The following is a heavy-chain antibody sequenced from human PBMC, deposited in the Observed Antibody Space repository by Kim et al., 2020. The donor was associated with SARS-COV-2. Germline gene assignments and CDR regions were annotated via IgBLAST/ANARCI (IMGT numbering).Heavy chain of an antibody. CDR2: IIPIFGTP. Sequence: SVKVSCKASGGTFGTYTITWVRQAPGQGLEWMGGIIPIFGTPDYAQNFQDRVTISADESTTTAYMELSSLRSEDTAVYYCAKKEIVGPLDYWGQGTLVAVPS. J-gene: IGHJ4*02. V-gene: IGHV1-69*13. CDR1: GGTFGTYT. D-gene: IGHD2-15*01. CDR3: AKKEIVGPLDY.